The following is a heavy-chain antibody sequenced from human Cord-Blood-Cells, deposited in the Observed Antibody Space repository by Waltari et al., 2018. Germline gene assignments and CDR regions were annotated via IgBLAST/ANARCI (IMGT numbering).Heavy chain of an antibody. J-gene: IGHJ4*02. CDR2: SYYSGST. V-gene: IGHV4-39*01. CDR3: ARQTTVTTYYFDY. Sequence: QLQLQESGPGLVKPSETLSLTCTVSGGSISSSSYYWGWIRQPPGKGLEWIESSYYSGSTHYTPSLTSRVTISVDTSKNQFSLKLSSVTAADTAVYYCARQTTVTTYYFDYGGQGTLVTVSS. D-gene: IGHD4-17*01. CDR1: GGSISSSSYY.